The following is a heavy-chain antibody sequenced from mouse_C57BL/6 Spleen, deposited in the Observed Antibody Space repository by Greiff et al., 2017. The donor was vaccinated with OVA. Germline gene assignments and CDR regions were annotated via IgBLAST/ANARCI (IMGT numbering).Heavy chain of an antibody. CDR2: IDPEDGGT. D-gene: IGHD2-2*01. J-gene: IGHJ2*01. CDR1: GFNIKDYY. V-gene: IGHV14-1*01. Sequence: EVQLQQSGAELVRPGASVKLSCTASGFNIKDYYMHWVKQRPEQGLEWIGRIDPEDGGTEYAPKFQGKATMTADTSSNTAYLQLSSLTSEDTAVYYCTSIYYGYDMGFDYWGQGTTLTVSS. CDR3: TSIYYGYDMGFDY.